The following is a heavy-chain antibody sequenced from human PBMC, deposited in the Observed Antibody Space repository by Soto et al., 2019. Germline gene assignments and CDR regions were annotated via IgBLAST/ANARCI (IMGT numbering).Heavy chain of an antibody. CDR1: GFTFTRSA. CDR2: IVVGSGNT. V-gene: IGHV1-58*01. CDR3: ATPRGDSSSSFDY. D-gene: IGHD6-6*01. Sequence: ASVKVSCKASGFTFTRSAVQWVRQARGQRLEWIGWIVVGSGNTNYAQKFQERVTITRDMSTSTAYMELSSLRSEDTAVYYCATPRGDSSSSFDYWGQGTLVTVSS. J-gene: IGHJ4*02.